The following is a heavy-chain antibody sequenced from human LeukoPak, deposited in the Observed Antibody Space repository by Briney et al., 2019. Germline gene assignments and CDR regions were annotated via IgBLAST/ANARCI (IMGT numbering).Heavy chain of an antibody. CDR3: AREDQPRGTFDY. V-gene: IGHV3-21*04. CDR1: RFTFSNYN. Sequence: GGSLRLSCAASRFTFSNYNMNWVRQAPGEGLEWVSSISSSSSYIYYADSVKGRFTISRDNAKNSLYLQMNSLRAEDTALYYCAREDQPRGTFDYWGQGILVTVSS. CDR2: ISSSSSYI. J-gene: IGHJ4*02. D-gene: IGHD2-15*01.